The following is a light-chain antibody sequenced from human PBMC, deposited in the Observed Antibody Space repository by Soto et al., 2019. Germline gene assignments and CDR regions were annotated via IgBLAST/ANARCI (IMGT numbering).Light chain of an antibody. Sequence: EIVLTQSPGTLSLSPGERATFSCRASQSVSSNYLAWYQQKPGQAPRLLIYGASTRATGVPTRFSGSRSGAEFTLTINSLQSEDFAVYYCQPYNNWPLTFGGGTKV. CDR3: QPYNNWPLT. CDR2: GAS. J-gene: IGKJ4*01. V-gene: IGKV3-15*01. CDR1: QSVSSN.